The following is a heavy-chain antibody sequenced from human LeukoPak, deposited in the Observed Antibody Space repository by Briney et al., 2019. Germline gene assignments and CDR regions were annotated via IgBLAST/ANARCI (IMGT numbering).Heavy chain of an antibody. CDR2: IIPMFGAT. V-gene: IGHV1-69*06. CDR3: ARDNDSRDPPHFDY. J-gene: IGHJ4*02. Sequence: SVKVSFQASGGSFSTYTISWVRQAPGQGLEWMGGIIPMFGATNYAQKFQGRVTITAYKSTTTAYMELSSLRSEDTAVYYCARDNDSRDPPHFDYWGQGTLVTVSS. D-gene: IGHD3-16*01. CDR1: GGSFSTYT.